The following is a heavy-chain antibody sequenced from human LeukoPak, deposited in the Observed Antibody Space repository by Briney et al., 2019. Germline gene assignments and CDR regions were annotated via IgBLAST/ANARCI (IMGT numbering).Heavy chain of an antibody. CDR1: EFDFSSHA. V-gene: IGHV3-23*01. J-gene: IGHJ4*02. Sequence: GGSLRLSCAASEFDFSSHAMTWVRQAPGKGLEWVSAISISGSKTYYADSVKGRFTISRDNSKNTLYLQMNSLRAEDTAVYYCAKAWGDGVGSASDYWGQGTLVTVSS. CDR2: ISISGSKT. D-gene: IGHD2-15*01. CDR3: AKAWGDGVGSASDY.